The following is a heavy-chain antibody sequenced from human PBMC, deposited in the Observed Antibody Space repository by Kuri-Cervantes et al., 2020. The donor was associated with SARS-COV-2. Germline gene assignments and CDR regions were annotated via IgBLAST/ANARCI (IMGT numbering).Heavy chain of an antibody. V-gene: IGHV4-4*02. Sequence: GSLRLSCAVSSGSISSSNCWSWVHQPPGKGLEWVGEINHIGSTNYNPSLKIRVTISVDPSKKQFSLKLSSVTAADTAVYYCARGRIAVVPAAKAFDHWGQGTLVTVSS. D-gene: IGHD2-2*01. CDR1: SGSISSSNC. J-gene: IGHJ5*02. CDR2: INHIGST. CDR3: ARGRIAVVPAAKAFDH.